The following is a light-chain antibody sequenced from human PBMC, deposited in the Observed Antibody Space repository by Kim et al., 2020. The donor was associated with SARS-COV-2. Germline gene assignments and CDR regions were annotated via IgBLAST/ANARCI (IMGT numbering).Light chain of an antibody. J-gene: IGKJ1*01. V-gene: IGKV3-20*01. CDR3: QQYGTSRT. CDR1: QRITSRY. Sequence: WSPEERATLSCRANQRITSRYLAWYQQKVGQSPRLLIYGASNRATGIPERFSGSGSGTDFTLTISSLAPEDFAVYYCQQYGTSRTFGQGTKVDIK. CDR2: GAS.